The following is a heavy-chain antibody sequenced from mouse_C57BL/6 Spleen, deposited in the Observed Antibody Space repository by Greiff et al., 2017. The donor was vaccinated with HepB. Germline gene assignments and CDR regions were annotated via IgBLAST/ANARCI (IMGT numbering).Heavy chain of an antibody. CDR2: IYPGDGDT. J-gene: IGHJ2*01. CDR3: ARPNYYGSSSLFDY. V-gene: IGHV1-82*01. Sequence: VKLQQSGPELVKPGASVKISCKASGYAFSSSWMNWVKQRPGKGLEWIGRIYPGDGDTNYNGKFKGKATLTADKSSSTAYMQLSSLTSEDSAVYFCARPNYYGSSSLFDYWGQGTTLTVSS. CDR1: GYAFSSSW. D-gene: IGHD1-1*01.